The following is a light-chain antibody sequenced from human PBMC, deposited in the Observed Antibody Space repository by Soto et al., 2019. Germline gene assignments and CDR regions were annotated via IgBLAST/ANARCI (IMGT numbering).Light chain of an antibody. Sequence: QSVLTQPPSASGTPGQRVTISCSGSSSNIGSNTVNWYQQLPGTAPKLLIYSNNQRPSGVPDRFSGSKSGTSASLAISGLQSEEEADYYCAAWDDSLNGDVFGTGTKLTVL. V-gene: IGLV1-44*01. CDR3: AAWDDSLNGDV. CDR1: SSNIGSNT. J-gene: IGLJ1*01. CDR2: SNN.